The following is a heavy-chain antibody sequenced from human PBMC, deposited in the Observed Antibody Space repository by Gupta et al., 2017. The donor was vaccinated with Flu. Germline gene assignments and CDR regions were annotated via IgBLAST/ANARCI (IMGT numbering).Heavy chain of an antibody. V-gene: IGHV3-9*01. CDR3: AKPKKKSSTGGYILDY. J-gene: IGHJ4*02. CDR2: ISWNSGSI. D-gene: IGHD6-13*01. Sequence: AMHWVRQAPGKGLEWVSGISWNSGSIGYADSVKGRFTISRDNAKNSLYLQMNSLRAEDTALYYGAKPKKKSSTGGYILDYWGQGTLVTVSS. CDR1: A.